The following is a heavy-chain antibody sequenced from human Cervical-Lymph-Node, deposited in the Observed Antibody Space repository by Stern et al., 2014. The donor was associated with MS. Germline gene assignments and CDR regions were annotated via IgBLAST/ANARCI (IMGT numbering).Heavy chain of an antibody. V-gene: IGHV3-30*18. Sequence: VQLVESGGGVVQPGTSLRLSCSASGFAFSNFGMHWVRQSPGKGLEWVAVISHDGNNHFYADSVKGRFTLSRDNSKNTLSLHLTSLRPEDTAVYYCAKPSLNLRSVFESWGQGTLVTVSS. J-gene: IGHJ4*02. D-gene: IGHD3-3*01. CDR3: AKPSLNLRSVFES. CDR2: ISHDGNNH. CDR1: GFAFSNFG.